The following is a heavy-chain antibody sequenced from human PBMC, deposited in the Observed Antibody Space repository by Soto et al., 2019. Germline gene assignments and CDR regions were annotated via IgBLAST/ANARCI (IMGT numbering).Heavy chain of an antibody. J-gene: IGHJ5*02. V-gene: IGHV3-7*03. CDR1: GFTFSSHW. CDR2: IKQDGSEK. CDR3: ARDVAVAGNWYDP. D-gene: IGHD6-19*01. Sequence: EVPLVESGGGLVQPGGSLRLSCAASGFTFSSHWMSWVRQAPGKGLEWVANIKQDGSEKYYVDSVKGRFTISRDNAKNSLFRQMNSLRAEDTAVYYCARDVAVAGNWYDPWGQGTLVTVSS.